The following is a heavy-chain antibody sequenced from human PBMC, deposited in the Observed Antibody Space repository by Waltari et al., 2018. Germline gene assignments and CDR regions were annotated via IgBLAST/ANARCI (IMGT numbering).Heavy chain of an antibody. CDR2: IQRSGRT. V-gene: IGHV4-4*02. J-gene: IGHJ4*02. Sequence: SSGDWWSWVRQSPEKGLEWIGQIQRSGRTHYNPSFESRVTISMDSSNNQFSLKVTSTTAADTAVYYCARDRGRGIYLDSWGRGTLVTVSP. CDR1: SSGDW. D-gene: IGHD2-15*01. CDR3: ARDRGRGIYLDS.